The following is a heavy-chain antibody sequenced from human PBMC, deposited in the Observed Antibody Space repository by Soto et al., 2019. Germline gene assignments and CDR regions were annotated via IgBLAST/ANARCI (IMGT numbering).Heavy chain of an antibody. J-gene: IGHJ4*02. CDR1: GYTFTSYG. D-gene: IGHD6-19*01. CDR2: ISAYNGNT. Sequence: ASVKVSCKASGYTFTSYGISWVRQAPGQGLEWMGWISAYNGNTNYAQKLQGRVTMTTDTSTSTAHMELRSLRSDDTAVYYCARVVGIAVAGGFDYWGQGTLVTVSS. CDR3: ARVVGIAVAGGFDY. V-gene: IGHV1-18*01.